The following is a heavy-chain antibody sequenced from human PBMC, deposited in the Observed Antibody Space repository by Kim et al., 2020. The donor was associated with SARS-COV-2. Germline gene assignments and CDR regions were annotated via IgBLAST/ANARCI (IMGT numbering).Heavy chain of an antibody. D-gene: IGHD3-22*01. Sequence: GGSLRLSCAASGFTVSSYCMRWVRQAPGKGLEWVSAIYSGEKTFYADSVKGRFTVSRDNSKNTLYLQMNSLRAEDTAVYYCARDPYTSGHNFDIWGQGT. CDR2: IYSGEKT. CDR1: GFTVSSYC. V-gene: IGHV3-66*01. J-gene: IGHJ3*02. CDR3: ARDPYTSGHNFDI.